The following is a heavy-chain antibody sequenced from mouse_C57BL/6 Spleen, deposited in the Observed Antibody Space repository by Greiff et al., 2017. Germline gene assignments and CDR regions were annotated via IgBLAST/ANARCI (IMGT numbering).Heavy chain of an antibody. Sequence: VQLQQSGAELVRPGASVTLSCKASGYTFTDYEMHWVKQTPVHGLEWIGAIDPETGGTAYNQKFKGKAILTADKSSSTAYMELRSLTSEDSAVYYCTRDSDYGSSAYYAMDYWGQGTSVTVSS. D-gene: IGHD1-1*01. V-gene: IGHV1-15*01. J-gene: IGHJ4*01. CDR2: IDPETGGT. CDR1: GYTFTDYE. CDR3: TRDSDYGSSAYYAMDY.